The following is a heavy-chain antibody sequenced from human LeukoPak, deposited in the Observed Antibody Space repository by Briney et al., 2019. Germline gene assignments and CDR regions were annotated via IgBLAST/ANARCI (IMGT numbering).Heavy chain of an antibody. CDR3: ARELQGCHLSRFDY. CDR2: SSDTSKWYN. Sequence: SETLSLTSAMSGDRVSSDIVSWNWIRQSPSRGLEWLGNSSDTSKWYNDYADFVNGRITVNADTSNSQSSLHLNYVTPEDTPVYYGARELQGCHLSRFDYWGPGDPVTVSS. D-gene: IGHD4-11*01. CDR1: GDRVSSDIVS. V-gene: IGHV6-1*01. J-gene: IGHJ4*02.